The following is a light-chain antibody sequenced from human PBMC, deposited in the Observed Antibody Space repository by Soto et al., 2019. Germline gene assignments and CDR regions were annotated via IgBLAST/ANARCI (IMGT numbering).Light chain of an antibody. J-gene: IGLJ2*01. CDR3: AAWDDSLNDVV. Sequence: QSVLTQSPSASGTPGQWVAISCSGSSSSIGSHNVNWYQQIPGTAPKLLIYSTNQRPSGIPDRFSGSKSGTSASLAISGLHSEDETYYFCAAWDDSLNDVVFGGGTKLTVL. CDR1: SSSIGSHN. CDR2: STN. V-gene: IGLV1-44*01.